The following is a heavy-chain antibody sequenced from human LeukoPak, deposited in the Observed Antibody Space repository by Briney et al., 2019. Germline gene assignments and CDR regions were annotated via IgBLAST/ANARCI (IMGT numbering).Heavy chain of an antibody. CDR1: GFTFSNYW. CDR2: IKTDGSEK. Sequence: GGSLRLSCEGSGFTFSNYWMGWVRQAPGKGLQWVANIKTDGSEKYYVDSVKGRFTISRDNAKNSLYLQMNGLRAEDTAVYYCATYSSLNRREFQYWGQGTLLTVSS. J-gene: IGHJ1*01. D-gene: IGHD3-22*01. V-gene: IGHV3-7*01. CDR3: ATYSSLNRREFQY.